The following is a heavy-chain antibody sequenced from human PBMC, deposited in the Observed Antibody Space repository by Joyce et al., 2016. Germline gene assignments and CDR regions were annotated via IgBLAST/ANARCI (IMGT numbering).Heavy chain of an antibody. J-gene: IGHJ4*02. Sequence: QVQLQESGPGLVKPSQTLSLTCTVSGGSIPNDDFHWSWIRQPPGKGLEGNGDINHRAATYYNPSLKRRFIMSADTPKNQSSLRLSSVTAADTAVYYCARANRYCGDGSCFRPLDYWGQGTLVTVSS. CDR3: ARANRYCGDGSCFRPLDY. D-gene: IGHD2-15*01. CDR1: GGSIPNDDFH. V-gene: IGHV4-30-4*01. CDR2: INHRAAT.